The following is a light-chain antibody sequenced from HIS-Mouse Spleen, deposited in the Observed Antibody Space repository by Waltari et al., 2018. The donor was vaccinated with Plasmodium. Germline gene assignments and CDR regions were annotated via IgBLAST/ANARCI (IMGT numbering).Light chain of an antibody. Sequence: AIRMTQTPSSLSEPTGDRVTITCRASQGISSYIAWYQQKPGKAPKLLIYAASTLQSGVPSRFSGSGSGTDFTLTISCLQSEDFATYYCQQYYSYPLTFGGGTKVEIK. CDR2: AAS. CDR1: QGISSY. J-gene: IGKJ4*01. V-gene: IGKV1-8*01. CDR3: QQYYSYPLT.